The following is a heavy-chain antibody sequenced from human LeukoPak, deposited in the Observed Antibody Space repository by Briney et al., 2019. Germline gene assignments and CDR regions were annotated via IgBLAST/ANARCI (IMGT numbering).Heavy chain of an antibody. J-gene: IGHJ6*02. CDR2: IYPGDSET. Sequence: GESLKISCKGSGYRFTSYWIGRVRQMSGKGPEWMGTIYPGDSETRYSPSFQGQVTISADKSISTDYLQWSSLKASDTAMYYCARSDYDYYYGMDVWGQGTTVTVSS. V-gene: IGHV5-51*01. CDR1: GYRFTSYW. D-gene: IGHD2-21*02. CDR3: ARSDYDYYYGMDV.